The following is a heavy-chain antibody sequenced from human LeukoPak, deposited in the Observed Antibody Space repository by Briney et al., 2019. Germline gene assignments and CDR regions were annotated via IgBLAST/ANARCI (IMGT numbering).Heavy chain of an antibody. CDR2: IYHSGST. D-gene: IGHD2-2*02. Sequence: TSETLSLTCAVSGGSISSGGYSWSWIRQPPGKGLEWIGYIYHSGSTYYNPSLKSRVTISVDRSKNQFSLKLSSVTAADTAVYYCARVVGYCSSTSCYKNYYYYGMDVWGKGTTVPVSS. V-gene: IGHV4-30-2*01. CDR1: GGSISSGGYS. CDR3: ARVVGYCSSTSCYKNYYYYGMDV. J-gene: IGHJ6*04.